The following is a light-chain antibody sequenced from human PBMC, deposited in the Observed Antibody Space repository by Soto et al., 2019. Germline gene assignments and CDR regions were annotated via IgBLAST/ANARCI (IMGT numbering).Light chain of an antibody. Sequence: QSVLTQPASVSGSPGQSITISCTGTSGDIGSYNRVSWYQQHPGKAPKLIIYEVTDRPSGVSNRFPGSKSGNTASLTISGLQAEDEAKYYCSSYTNINTRACVFGTGTKVTVL. CDR2: EVT. CDR3: SSYTNINTRACV. CDR1: SGDIGSYNR. V-gene: IGLV2-14*01. J-gene: IGLJ1*01.